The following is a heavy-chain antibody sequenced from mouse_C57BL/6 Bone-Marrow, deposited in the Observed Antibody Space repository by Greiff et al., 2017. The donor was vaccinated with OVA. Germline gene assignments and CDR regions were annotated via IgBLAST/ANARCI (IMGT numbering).Heavy chain of an antibody. D-gene: IGHD2-3*01. V-gene: IGHV1-42*01. Sequence: VVEPGASVKISCKASGYSFTGYYMNWVKQSPEKSLEWIGEINPSTGGTTYNQKFKAKATLTVDKSSSTAYLQLKSLTSEDSAVYYCARLDDGYYSDYWGQGTTLTVSS. CDR1: GYSFTGYY. CDR3: ARLDDGYYSDY. J-gene: IGHJ2*01. CDR2: INPSTGGT.